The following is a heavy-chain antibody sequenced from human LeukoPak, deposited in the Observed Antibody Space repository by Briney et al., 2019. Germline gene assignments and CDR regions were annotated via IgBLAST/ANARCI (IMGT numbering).Heavy chain of an antibody. CDR2: INPKSSRT. D-gene: IGHD3-3*01. V-gene: IGHV1-2*02. Sequence: ASVKVSCKASGYTFTGFHMHWVRQAPGKGLEWMGWINPKSSRTNYAQKFQGRVTMTRDTSISTAYMELTSLRSDDTAIYYCARNGGTSGPDLDCWGQGTLVTVSS. J-gene: IGHJ4*02. CDR3: ARNGGTSGPDLDC. CDR1: GYTFTGFH.